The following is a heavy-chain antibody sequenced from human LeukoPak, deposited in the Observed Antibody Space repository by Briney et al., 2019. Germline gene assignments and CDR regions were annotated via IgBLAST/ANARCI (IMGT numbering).Heavy chain of an antibody. Sequence: GGSLRLSCAASGFTFSSYWMHWVRQAPGKGLVWVSRINSDGSSTSYADSVKGRFTISRGNAKNTLYLQMNSLRAEDTAVYYCARYYTMTENHGMDVWGQGTTVTVSS. CDR2: INSDGSST. J-gene: IGHJ6*02. CDR3: ARYYTMTENHGMDV. V-gene: IGHV3-74*01. CDR1: GFTFSSYW. D-gene: IGHD3-22*01.